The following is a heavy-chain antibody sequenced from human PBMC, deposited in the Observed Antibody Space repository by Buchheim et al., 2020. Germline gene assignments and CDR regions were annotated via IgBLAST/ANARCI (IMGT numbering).Heavy chain of an antibody. CDR3: ARGMLTRYYFDN. CDR2: VFHSGST. V-gene: IGHV4-59*01. CDR1: GDSMSSDY. J-gene: IGHJ4*02. D-gene: IGHD3-10*01. Sequence: QVQLQESGPGLVTPSETLSLTCTVSGDSMSSDYWSWIRQPPGKGLEWIGNVFHSGSTTYNASLKSRVTISIDTSKNKLSLKVSSVTAADTAVYYCARGMLTRYYFDNWGQGTL.